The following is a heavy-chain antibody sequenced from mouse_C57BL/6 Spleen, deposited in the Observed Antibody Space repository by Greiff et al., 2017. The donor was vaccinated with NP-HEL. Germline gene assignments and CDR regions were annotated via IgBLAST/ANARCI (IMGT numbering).Heavy chain of an antibody. CDR1: GFSLTSYG. D-gene: IGHD1-1*01. Sequence: VQLQQSGPGLVQPSQSLSITCTVSGFSLTSYGVHWVRQSPGKGLEWLGVIWSGGSTDYNAAFISRLSNSKDNSKSQVFLKMNSLQADETAIYYCARSYYSSSYDYAMDYWGQGTSVTVSS. V-gene: IGHV2-2*01. J-gene: IGHJ4*01. CDR2: IWSGGST. CDR3: ARSYYSSSYDYAMDY.